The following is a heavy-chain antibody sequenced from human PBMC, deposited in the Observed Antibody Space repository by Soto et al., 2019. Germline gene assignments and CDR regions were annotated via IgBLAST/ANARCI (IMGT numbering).Heavy chain of an antibody. D-gene: IGHD2-15*01. CDR1: GGAFSSYT. CDR3: AKDRQPDGIWTFDN. Sequence: ASVKVSCKASGGAFSSYTISWVRQAPGQGLEWMGRIIPILGIANYAQKFQGRVTITADKSTSTAYMELSSLRSEDTAVYYCAKDRQPDGIWTFDNWGRGTLVTVSS. CDR2: IIPILGIA. J-gene: IGHJ4*02. V-gene: IGHV1-69*04.